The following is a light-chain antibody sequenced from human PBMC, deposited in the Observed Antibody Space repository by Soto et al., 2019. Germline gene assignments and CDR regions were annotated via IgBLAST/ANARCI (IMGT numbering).Light chain of an antibody. CDR3: QHYNNWPPWT. CDR1: QSVSSN. J-gene: IGKJ1*01. Sequence: EIVMTQSPATLSVSPGERATLSCRASQSVSSNLAWYQQKPGQAHRLLIYGASTRATGIPARFSGSGSGTEFNLTISSLQSEDFAVYYCQHYNNWPPWTFGQGTKVEIK. CDR2: GAS. V-gene: IGKV3-15*01.